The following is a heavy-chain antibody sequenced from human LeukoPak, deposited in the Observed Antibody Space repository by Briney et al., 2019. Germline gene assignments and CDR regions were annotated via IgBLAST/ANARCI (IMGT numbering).Heavy chain of an antibody. J-gene: IGHJ5*02. Sequence: PGGSLRLSCAASGFTFSSYNMNWVRQAPGKGLEWVSFISSSGSYIYYADSVRGRFTISRDNAENSLYLQMNSLRAEDTAVYYYARGADCSSTSCYKGDWFDPWGQGTLVTVSS. D-gene: IGHD2-2*02. CDR1: GFTFSSYN. CDR3: ARGADCSSTSCYKGDWFDP. CDR2: ISSSGSYI. V-gene: IGHV3-21*01.